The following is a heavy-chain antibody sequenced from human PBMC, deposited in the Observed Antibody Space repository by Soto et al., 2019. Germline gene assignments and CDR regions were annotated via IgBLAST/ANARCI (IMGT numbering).Heavy chain of an antibody. Sequence: QVQLVQSGTEVKEPGASVRVSCKASGYTFTAHSLHWARQVPGQGLEWMGWIIVSSDRPRYAPKFQGRLTFETDRIAKTAYMQLTRLTPEDTGVYVWAREPVDGVPGDYWGQGTPVVVSS. CDR2: IIVSSDRP. CDR3: AREPVDGVPGDY. J-gene: IGHJ4*02. V-gene: IGHV1-3*01. D-gene: IGHD2-8*01. CDR1: GYTFTAHS.